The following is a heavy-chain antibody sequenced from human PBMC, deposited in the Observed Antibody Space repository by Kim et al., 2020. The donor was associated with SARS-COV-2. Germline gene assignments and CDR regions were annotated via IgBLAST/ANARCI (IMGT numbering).Heavy chain of an antibody. Sequence: YAESVKGRFTISRDNSKNTRYLQMNSLRAEDTAVYYCARDHAVSGSYTKYWGQGTLVTVSS. V-gene: IGHV3-33*01. CDR3: ARDHAVSGSYTKY. J-gene: IGHJ4*02. D-gene: IGHD3-10*01.